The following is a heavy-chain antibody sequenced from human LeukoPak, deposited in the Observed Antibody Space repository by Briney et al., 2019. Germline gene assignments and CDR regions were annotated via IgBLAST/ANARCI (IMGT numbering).Heavy chain of an antibody. CDR3: AGSFGDVKMF. CDR2: IKPDGSEK. D-gene: IGHD3-10*01. V-gene: IGHV3-7*01. Sequence: GGSLRLSCAGSGLNFRDQWMSWLRQAPEKGPEWVAHIKPDGSEKYYADSVKGRFIISRDDARNSLSLQMNSLRAEDTAVYYCAGSFGDVKMFWGQGTLVTVSS. J-gene: IGHJ4*01. CDR1: GLNFRDQW.